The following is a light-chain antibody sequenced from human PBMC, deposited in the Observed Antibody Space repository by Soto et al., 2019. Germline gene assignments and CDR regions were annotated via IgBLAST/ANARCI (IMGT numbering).Light chain of an antibody. J-gene: IGKJ4*01. CDR1: QTISDY. CDR2: GSS. Sequence: DIQMTQSPPSLSESVGDRVTITCRASQTISDYLHWYQQKPGKAPTLLIYGSSSLQTGVPPRFSGSGSGTEFTLTISSLQPEDFGTYYCQQTYDSLVSFGGGTKVDLK. CDR3: QQTYDSLVS. V-gene: IGKV1-39*01.